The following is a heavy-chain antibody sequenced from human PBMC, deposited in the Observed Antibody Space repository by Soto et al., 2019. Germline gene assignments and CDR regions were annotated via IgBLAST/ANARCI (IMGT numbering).Heavy chain of an antibody. CDR1: GYTFSTYG. CDR3: ARDDDFWSGYSHLYYYGMDV. J-gene: IGHJ6*02. Sequence: QVQLVQSGAEVKKPGASVNVSCKASGYTFSTYGISWVRQAPGQGLEWMGWISTYNGNTNYAQNLQGRVTMTTDTSTNTAYMELRSLRADDTAGYYCARDDDFWSGYSHLYYYGMDVWGQGTTVTVSS. D-gene: IGHD3-3*01. V-gene: IGHV1-18*01. CDR2: ISTYNGNT.